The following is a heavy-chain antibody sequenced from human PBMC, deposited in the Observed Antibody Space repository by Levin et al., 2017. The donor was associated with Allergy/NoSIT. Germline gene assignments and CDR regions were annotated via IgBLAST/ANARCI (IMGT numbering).Heavy chain of an antibody. CDR3: SRVNYYDSRGDSIDAFDM. V-gene: IGHV3-72*01. CDR1: GFTLSDHY. CDR2: SRNKAKSYTT. J-gene: IGHJ3*02. D-gene: IGHD3-22*01. Sequence: GESLKISCAVSGFTLSDHYMDWVRQAPGKGLEWVGRSRNKAKSYTTEYAASVKGRFTISRDNSKNLLHLQMNSLKTEDTAVYYCSRVNYYDSRGDSIDAFDMWGQGTMVTVSS.